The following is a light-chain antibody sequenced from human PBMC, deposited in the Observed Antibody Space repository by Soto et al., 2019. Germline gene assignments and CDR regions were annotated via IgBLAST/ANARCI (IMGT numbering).Light chain of an antibody. CDR1: QTISTY. J-gene: IGKJ2*01. V-gene: IGKV1-39*01. CDR3: QQSHGIPYT. Sequence: DIQMTQSPSSLSAAVGDRVTITCRASQTISTYLNWYQQKPGKAPKLLIYAASSLQSGVLSRFTGSGSGTDFTLTISSLQPEDFATYYYQQSHGIPYTFGQGTKLEIK. CDR2: AAS.